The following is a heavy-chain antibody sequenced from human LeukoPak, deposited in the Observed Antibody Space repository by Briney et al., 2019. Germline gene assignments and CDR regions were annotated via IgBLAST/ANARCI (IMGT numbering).Heavy chain of an antibody. CDR2: ISSSSSTI. Sequence: PGGSLRLSCAASGFTFSSYSMTWVRQAPEKGLEWVSYISSSSSTIYYADSVKGRFTISRDNAKNSLYLQMNSLRAEDTAVYYCARDPTSGYSRGSFDYWGQGTLVTVSS. CDR1: GFTFSSYS. V-gene: IGHV3-48*01. CDR3: ARDPTSGYSRGSFDY. J-gene: IGHJ4*02. D-gene: IGHD6-13*01.